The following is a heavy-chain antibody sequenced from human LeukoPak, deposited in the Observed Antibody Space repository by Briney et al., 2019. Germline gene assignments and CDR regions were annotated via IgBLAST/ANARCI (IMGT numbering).Heavy chain of an antibody. CDR1: GFTFSSYW. CDR3: ARRGSGRTYFFDY. Sequence: GSLRLSCAASGFTFSSYWMHWVRQAPGKGLVWVSRINSDGSITTYADSVKGRFTISRDNAKNTLFLQMNSLRAEDTAVYYCARRGSGRTYFFDYWGQGTLVTVSS. D-gene: IGHD3-10*01. V-gene: IGHV3-74*01. J-gene: IGHJ4*02. CDR2: INSDGSIT.